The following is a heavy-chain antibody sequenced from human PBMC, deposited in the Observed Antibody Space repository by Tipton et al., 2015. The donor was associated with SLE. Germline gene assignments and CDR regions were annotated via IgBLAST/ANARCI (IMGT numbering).Heavy chain of an antibody. V-gene: IGHV4-59*04. Sequence: TLSLTCTVSDDSISNYYWSWIRQSPGKGLEWIGNIYHSGNTYYNPSLKSRVTISVDTSKNQFSLKLSSVTAADTAVYYCAELEGLSYGYSFDYWGQGILVTVSS. CDR2: IYHSGNT. D-gene: IGHD5-18*01. CDR3: AELEGLSYGYSFDY. CDR1: DDSISNYY. J-gene: IGHJ4*02.